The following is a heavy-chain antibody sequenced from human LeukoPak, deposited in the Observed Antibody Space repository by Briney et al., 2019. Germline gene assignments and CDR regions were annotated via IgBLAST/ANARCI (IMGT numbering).Heavy chain of an antibody. D-gene: IGHD3-22*01. CDR1: GFTVSSNY. Sequence: GGSLRLSCAASGFTVSSNYMSCGREAPGKGLEWGSDIYSGGSTYYADSVKGRFTISRDHSKNSLYLQMNRLRAEDPAVYYCARDYYDSSGYYTSSWGQGTLVTVSS. CDR2: IYSGGST. CDR3: ARDYYDSSGYYTSS. J-gene: IGHJ5*02. V-gene: IGHV3-53*01.